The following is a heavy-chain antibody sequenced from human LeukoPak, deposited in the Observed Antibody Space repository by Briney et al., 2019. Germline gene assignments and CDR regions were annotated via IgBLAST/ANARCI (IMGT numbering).Heavy chain of an antibody. CDR1: RYSFTNYW. Sequence: GESLKISCKGSRYSFTNYWIGWVRQMPGKGLEWMGIIYPGDSDTRYSPSFQGQVTISADKSISTAYLQWSSLKASDTAMYYCARHIRHSSSWSYYYYYMDVWGKGTTVTVSS. J-gene: IGHJ6*03. CDR2: IYPGDSDT. V-gene: IGHV5-51*01. CDR3: ARHIRHSSSWSYYYYYMDV. D-gene: IGHD6-13*01.